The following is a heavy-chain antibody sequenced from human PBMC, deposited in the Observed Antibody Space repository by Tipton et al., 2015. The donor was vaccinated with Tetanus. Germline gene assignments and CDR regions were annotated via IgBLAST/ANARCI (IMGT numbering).Heavy chain of an antibody. J-gene: IGHJ6*02. CDR3: ARMQRYGMDV. Sequence: TLSLTCSVSGGSISSDYWIWIRQPPGKGLEWIGYIFHSGSTYSNPSLKNRVTMSVDTSKNQFSLKLSSVTAADTAVYYCARMQRYGMDVWGQGTTVTVSS. CDR2: IFHSGST. CDR1: GGSISSDY. V-gene: IGHV4-59*12. D-gene: IGHD6-25*01.